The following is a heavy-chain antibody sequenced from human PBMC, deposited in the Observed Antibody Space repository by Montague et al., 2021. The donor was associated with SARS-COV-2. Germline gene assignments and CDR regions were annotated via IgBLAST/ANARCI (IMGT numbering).Heavy chain of an antibody. Sequence: TLSLTCTVSGGSISGGTYHWSWIRQPAGKRLEWIGRTSPSGGTRYNPSLRGRVTISVDTSQNQFSLKLSSVTAADTAVYYCARVRYYGSGTSLGMDVWGQGTTVTVSS. J-gene: IGHJ6*02. CDR1: GGSISGGTYH. CDR2: TSPSGGT. D-gene: IGHD3-10*01. CDR3: ARVRYYGSGTSLGMDV. V-gene: IGHV4-61*02.